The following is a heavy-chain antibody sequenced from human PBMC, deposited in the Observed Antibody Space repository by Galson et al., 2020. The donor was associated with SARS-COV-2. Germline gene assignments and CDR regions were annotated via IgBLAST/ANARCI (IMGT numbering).Heavy chain of an antibody. J-gene: IGHJ5*02. CDR3: AHRHPSGDSPLGSWFDP. Sequence: KMSGPTLVKPTQTLTLTCTFSGFSLSTSGVGVGWIRQPPGKALEWLALIYWDDDKRYSPSLKSRLTITKDTSKNQVVLTMTNMDPVDTATYYCAHRHPSGDSPLGSWFDPWGQGTLVTVSS. CDR1: GFSLSTSGVG. CDR2: IYWDDDK. V-gene: IGHV2-5*02. D-gene: IGHD4-17*01.